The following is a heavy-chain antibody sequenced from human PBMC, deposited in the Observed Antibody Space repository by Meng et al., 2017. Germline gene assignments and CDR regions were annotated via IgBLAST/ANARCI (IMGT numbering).Heavy chain of an antibody. CDR2: INHSGST. V-gene: IGHV4-34*01. CDR1: GGSFSGYY. D-gene: IGHD6-6*01. Sequence: WGGGMLKPSETLSPACAVDGGSFSGYYWSGIRQTPGKGLECIGEINHSGSTTYNPSLKSRVTISVDTSKNQFSLKLSSVTPADTAVYYCARRGIAARPFYYWGQGTLVTVSS. J-gene: IGHJ4*02. CDR3: ARRGIAARPFYY.